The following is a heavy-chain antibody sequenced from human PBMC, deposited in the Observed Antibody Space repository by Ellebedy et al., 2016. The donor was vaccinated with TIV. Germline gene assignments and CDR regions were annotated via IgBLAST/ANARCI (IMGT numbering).Heavy chain of an antibody. J-gene: IGHJ2*01. CDR3: ARHLLHPNLRLGELSLNWYFDL. CDR1: GGSISRSSYY. CDR2: IYYSGST. V-gene: IGHV4-39*01. Sequence: SETLSLTCTVSGGSISRSSYYWGWIRQPPGKGLEWIGSIYYSGSTDYNPSLKSRVTISVDTSKNQFSLKLSSVTAADTAVYYCARHLLHPNLRLGELSLNWYFDLWGRGTLVTVSS. D-gene: IGHD3-16*02.